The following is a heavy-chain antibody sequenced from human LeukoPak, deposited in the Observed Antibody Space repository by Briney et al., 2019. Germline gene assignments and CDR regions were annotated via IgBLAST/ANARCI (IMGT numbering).Heavy chain of an antibody. D-gene: IGHD3-22*01. CDR3: ARVDDRGHYYDSSGPRKLFDY. V-gene: IGHV1-2*02. CDR1: GYTFTGYY. Sequence: ASVKVSCKASGYTFTGYYMHWVRQAPGQGLEWVGWINPYSGGTNYAQKFQGRVTMTRDTSIRTAYMELSRLRSDDTAVYYCARVDDRGHYYDSSGPRKLFDYWGQGTLVTVSS. CDR2: INPYSGGT. J-gene: IGHJ4*02.